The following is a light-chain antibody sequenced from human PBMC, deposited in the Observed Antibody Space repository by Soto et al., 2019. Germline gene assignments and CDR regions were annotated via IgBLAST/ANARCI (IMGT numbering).Light chain of an antibody. J-gene: IGLJ1*01. CDR2: EGS. CDR1: SSDVGSYNL. CDR3: CSYAGSSTPYV. V-gene: IGLV2-23*01. Sequence: SVLTQPASVSWSPGQSITISCTGTSSDVGSYNLVSWYQQHPGKAPKLMIYEGSKRPSGVSNRFSGSKSGNTASLTISGLQAEDEADYYCCSYAGSSTPYVFGTGTKVTVL.